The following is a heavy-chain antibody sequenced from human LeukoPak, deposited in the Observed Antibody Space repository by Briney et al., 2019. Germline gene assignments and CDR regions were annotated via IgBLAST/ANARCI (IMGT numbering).Heavy chain of an antibody. J-gene: IGHJ4*02. CDR2: ISSSSSYI. V-gene: IGHV3-21*01. CDR3: ARDPIAAAGTFDY. Sequence: PGGSLRLSCAASGFTFSSYSTNWVRQAPGKGLEWVSSISSSSSYIYYADSVKGRFTISRDNAKNSLYLQMNSLRAEDTAVYYCARDPIAAAGTFDYWGQGTLVTVSS. D-gene: IGHD6-13*01. CDR1: GFTFSSYS.